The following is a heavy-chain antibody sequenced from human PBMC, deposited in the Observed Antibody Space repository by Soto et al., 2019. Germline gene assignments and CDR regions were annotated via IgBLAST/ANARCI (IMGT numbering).Heavy chain of an antibody. CDR3: AKYRRTDAEGYRLDF. CDR2: VYYSGST. Sequence: ETLSLTCTLSGGSISGYYWSWIRQPPGKGLEWIGYVYYSGSTKYNPSLESRVTISVDMSNNQFSLMLTSVTAADTAVYYCAKYRRTDAEGYRLDFWGQGTLVTVSS. D-gene: IGHD5-12*01. V-gene: IGHV4-59*01. J-gene: IGHJ4*02. CDR1: GGSISGYY.